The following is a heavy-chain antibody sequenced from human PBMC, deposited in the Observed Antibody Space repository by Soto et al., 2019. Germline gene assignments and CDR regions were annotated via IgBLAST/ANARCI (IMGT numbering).Heavy chain of an antibody. CDR1: AYPFTSQT. V-gene: IGHV1-3*04. CDR2: INTATGNT. CDR3: ARVAH. Sequence: VSVKVCSKASAYPFTSQTVYWVRQAPGQSLEWMGWINTATGNTRYSQQFQGRVTITRDMSARTAYMELSNLRFEDTAVYYCARVAHWGQGTMFTVSS. J-gene: IGHJ4*02.